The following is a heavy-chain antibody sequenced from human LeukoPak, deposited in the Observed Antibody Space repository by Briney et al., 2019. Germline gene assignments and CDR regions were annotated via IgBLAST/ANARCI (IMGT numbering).Heavy chain of an antibody. J-gene: IGHJ3*02. CDR1: GGSITNSY. CDR2: INYSGST. CDR3: ARDPLSTNDFDI. Sequence: SETLSLTFTVSGGSITNSYWNWIRQSPGKGLEWIGYINYSGSTNYNPSLKSRVTISVDTSKNQFSLKLSSVTAADTAMYFCARDPLSTNDFDIWGQGTMVTVSS. V-gene: IGHV4-59*01. D-gene: IGHD1-1*01.